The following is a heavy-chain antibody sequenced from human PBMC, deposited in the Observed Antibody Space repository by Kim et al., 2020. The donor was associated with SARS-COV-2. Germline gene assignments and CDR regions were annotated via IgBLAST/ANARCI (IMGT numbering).Heavy chain of an antibody. D-gene: IGHD3-3*01. J-gene: IGHJ3*02. Sequence: SLQRRITIAADTSRTQFSLKLSSVTAADTAVYYCARGDTIFGVVINAFDIWGQGTMVTVSS. CDR3: ARGDTIFGVVINAFDI. V-gene: IGHV4-31*02.